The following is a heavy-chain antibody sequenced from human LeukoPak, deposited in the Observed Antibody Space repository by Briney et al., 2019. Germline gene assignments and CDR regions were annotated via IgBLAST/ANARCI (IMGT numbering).Heavy chain of an antibody. V-gene: IGHV3-23*01. CDR3: AKDPRAGGYYDNRGYAFDY. J-gene: IGHJ4*02. D-gene: IGHD3-22*01. Sequence: GGSLRLSCAASGFTLRSYAMSWVRQTPGKGLEWVSGISGSAEITYYSDSVKGRFTISRDNSKNTLYLQMNSLRAGDTSVYYCAKDPRAGGYYDNRGYAFDYWGQGTLVTVSS. CDR1: GFTLRSYA. CDR2: ISGSAEIT.